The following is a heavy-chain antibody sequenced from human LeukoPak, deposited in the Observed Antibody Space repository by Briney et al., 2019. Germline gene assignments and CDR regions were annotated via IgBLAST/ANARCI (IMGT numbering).Heavy chain of an antibody. J-gene: IGHJ5*02. D-gene: IGHD1-26*01. CDR3: ARPRVRPTTNWFDT. CDR1: GASFTEYY. CDR2: IDHTGST. V-gene: IGHV4-34*01. Sequence: SETLSLTCAVYGASFTEYYWSWIRQPPGKGLEWIGEIDHTGSTNYNPSLKTRVTISVDTSNKHFSLRLNSVTAADTAVYYCARPRVRPTTNWFDTWGQGTLVTVSS.